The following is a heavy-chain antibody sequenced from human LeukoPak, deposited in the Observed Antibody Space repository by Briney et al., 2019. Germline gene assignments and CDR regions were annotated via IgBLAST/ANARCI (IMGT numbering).Heavy chain of an antibody. D-gene: IGHD3-22*01. CDR1: GYTFTCYY. V-gene: IGHV1-2*02. J-gene: IGHJ5*02. CDR2: INPNSGGT. CDR3: ARGGPRGYYDSSGYYWFDP. Sequence: ASVKVSCKASGYTFTCYYMHWVRQAPGQGLEWMGWINPNSGGTNYAQKFQGRVTMTRDTSISTAYMELSRLRSDDTAVYYCARGGPRGYYDSSGYYWFDPWGQGTLVTVSS.